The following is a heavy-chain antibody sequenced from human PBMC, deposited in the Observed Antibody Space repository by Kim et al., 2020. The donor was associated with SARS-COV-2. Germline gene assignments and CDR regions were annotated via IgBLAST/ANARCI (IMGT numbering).Heavy chain of an antibody. Sequence: SETLSLTCTVSGGSISSSSYFWGWIRQPPGKGLEWIGSIYYSGSTYYNPSLKSRVTISVDTSKNQFSLKLSSVTAADTAVYYCARLDNSYLLDYWGQGTLVTVSS. CDR2: IYYSGST. V-gene: IGHV4-39*01. CDR1: GGSISSSSYF. J-gene: IGHJ4*02. D-gene: IGHD5-18*01. CDR3: ARLDNSYLLDY.